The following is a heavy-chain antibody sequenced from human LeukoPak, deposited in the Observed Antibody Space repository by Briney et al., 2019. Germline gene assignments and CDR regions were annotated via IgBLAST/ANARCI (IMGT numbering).Heavy chain of an antibody. D-gene: IGHD2-15*01. CDR1: GGSISSYY. J-gene: IGHJ6*02. CDR3: ASGDISNYYYGMDV. CDR2: IYYSGST. Sequence: KPSETLSPTCTVSGGSISSYYWSWIRQPPGKGLEWIGYIYYSGSTNYNPSLKSRVTISVDTSKNQFSLKLSSVTAADTAVYYCASGDISNYYYGMDVWGQGTTVTVSS. V-gene: IGHV4-59*08.